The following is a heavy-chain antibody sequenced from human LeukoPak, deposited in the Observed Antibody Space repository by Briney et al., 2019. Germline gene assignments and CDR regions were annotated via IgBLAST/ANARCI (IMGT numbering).Heavy chain of an antibody. J-gene: IGHJ4*02. CDR1: GGSISSYY. Sequence: SETLSLTCTVSGGSISSYYWSWIRQPAGKGLEWIGRIYTSGSTNYNPSLKSRVTMSVDTSKNQFSLKLSSVTAADTAVYYCARGGSVAGPFDFDYWGQGTLVSVSS. V-gene: IGHV4-4*07. CDR3: ARGGSVAGPFDFDY. CDR2: IYTSGST. D-gene: IGHD6-19*01.